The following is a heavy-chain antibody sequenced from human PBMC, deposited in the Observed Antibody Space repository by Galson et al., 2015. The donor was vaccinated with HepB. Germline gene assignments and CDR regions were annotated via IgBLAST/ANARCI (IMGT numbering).Heavy chain of an antibody. J-gene: IGHJ4*02. CDR3: ARVAGSYGTPAVFDY. V-gene: IGHV4-59*01. CDR2: IYYSGST. CDR1: GGSISSYY. D-gene: IGHD5-18*01. Sequence: SETLSLTCTVSGGSISSYYWSWIRQPPGKGLEWIGYIYYSGSTNYNPSLKSRVTISVDTSKNQFSLKLSSVTAADTAVYYCARVAGSYGTPAVFDYWGQGTLVTVSS.